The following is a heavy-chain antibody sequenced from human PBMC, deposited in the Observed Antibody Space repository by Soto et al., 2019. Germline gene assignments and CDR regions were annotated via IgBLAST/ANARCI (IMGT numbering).Heavy chain of an antibody. D-gene: IGHD1-26*01. V-gene: IGHV3-33*01. Sequence: QEQLVESGGGVVQPGRSLRLSCVASGFTFSSYGMHWVRQAPGKGLEWVAVIWYDGSNKYYADSVKGRFTISRDNSKSTLSLQMNRLRAEDTAIYSWARRSERELLRPYSLYDMDVWGQGTTVTVSS. CDR1: GFTFSSYG. CDR2: IWYDGSNK. J-gene: IGHJ6*02. CDR3: ARRSERELLRPYSLYDMDV.